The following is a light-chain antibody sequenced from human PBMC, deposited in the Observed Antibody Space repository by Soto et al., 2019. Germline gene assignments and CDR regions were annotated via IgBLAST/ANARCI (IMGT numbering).Light chain of an antibody. CDR1: SSDIGSYNH. Sequence: QSVLSHPASVSWSPGHAITISCSGTSSDIGSYNHVAWYQQFPGKSPKLMIYAVSDRPPGVSDRFSGSKSGITASLTISGIQTEDEADYYCISYTDSQYYIFGTGTKSPS. V-gene: IGLV2-14*03. CDR3: ISYTDSQYYI. CDR2: AVS. J-gene: IGLJ1*01.